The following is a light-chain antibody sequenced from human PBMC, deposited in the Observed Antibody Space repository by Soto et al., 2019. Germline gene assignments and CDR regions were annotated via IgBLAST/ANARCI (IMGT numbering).Light chain of an antibody. J-gene: IGLJ1*01. CDR3: SSYTSSSTRV. CDR1: TSDVGGYNY. V-gene: IGLV2-14*01. CDR2: DVS. Sequence: QSALTQPASVSGSPGQSITISWTGTTSDVGGYNYVSWYQQHPGKAPKLMIYDVSNRPSGVSNRFSGSKSGNTASLTISGLQAEDEAEYYCSSYTSSSTRVFGTGTKVTVL.